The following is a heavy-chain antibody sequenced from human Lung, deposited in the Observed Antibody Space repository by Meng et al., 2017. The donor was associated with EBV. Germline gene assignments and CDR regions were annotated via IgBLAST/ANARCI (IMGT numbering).Heavy chain of an antibody. V-gene: IGHV1-18*01. CDR1: CYTFPHHG. Sequence: VQLAVSGGWVKKPGGSVLVSCRVSCYTFPHHGISWIRQAPGQGLEWLGWISCYNGDTIYAQKVQGRFTMTMDKSASTAYMDLRSLRSDDTAIYYCARDPSNTSGRYAYFDSWGQGTLVTVSS. D-gene: IGHD6-19*01. CDR2: ISCYNGDT. J-gene: IGHJ4*02. CDR3: ARDPSNTSGRYAYFDS.